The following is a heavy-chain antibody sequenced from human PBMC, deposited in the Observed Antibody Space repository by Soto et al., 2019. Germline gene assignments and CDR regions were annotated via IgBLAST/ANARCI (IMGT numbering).Heavy chain of an antibody. Sequence: QVQLQESGPGLVKPSETLSLTCTVSGGSISSYYWSWIRQPPGKGLAWIGYIYYSGSTNYNPSLKRRVTISVDTSKNQFSLKLSSVTAADTAVYYCARHECSGGSCYKRYLGAFDIWGQGTMVTVSS. CDR3: ARHECSGGSCYKRYLGAFDI. CDR1: GGSISSYY. CDR2: IYYSGST. J-gene: IGHJ3*02. V-gene: IGHV4-59*08. D-gene: IGHD2-15*01.